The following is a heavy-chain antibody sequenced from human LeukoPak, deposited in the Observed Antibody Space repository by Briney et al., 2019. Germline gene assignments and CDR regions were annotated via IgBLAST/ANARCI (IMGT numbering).Heavy chain of an antibody. CDR2: IYFTGST. D-gene: IGHD4-17*01. CDR1: GGSFSTYY. CDR3: AKEYGADWYFDL. V-gene: IGHV4-59*01. J-gene: IGHJ2*01. Sequence: SETLSLTCTISGGSFSTYYWSWIRQARGKGLEWIGYIYFTGSTNYNPSLKGRVTMSVDTSKNQFSLKLRSVTAAGTAVYYCAKEYGADWYFDLWGRGTLVTVSS.